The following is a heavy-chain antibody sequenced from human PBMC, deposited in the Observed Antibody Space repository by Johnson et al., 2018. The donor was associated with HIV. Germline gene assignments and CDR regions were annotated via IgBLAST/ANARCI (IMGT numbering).Heavy chain of an antibody. J-gene: IGHJ3*02. D-gene: IGHD3-3*01. V-gene: IGHV3-9*01. CDR1: GFTFDDYA. CDR2: IRWNSGSI. Sequence: EVQLVESGGGLVQPGRSLRLSCAASGFTFDDYAMHWVRQAPGKGLEWVSGIRWNSGSIDYADSVKGRFTIPRENAKNSLYLQMNSLRAGDTAMYYCARGGSRITIFGVVTNLGAFDIWGQGTMVTVSS. CDR3: ARGGSRITIFGVVTNLGAFDI.